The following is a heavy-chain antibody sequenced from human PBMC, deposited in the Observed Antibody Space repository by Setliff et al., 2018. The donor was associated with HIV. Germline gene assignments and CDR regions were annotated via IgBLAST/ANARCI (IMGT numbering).Heavy chain of an antibody. CDR3: ARDRLGSGSSMDV. CDR2: INTDGSSA. D-gene: IGHD3-10*01. V-gene: IGHV3-74*03. Sequence: GGSLRLSCAASGFTFSNSWMHWVRQAPGKGLVWVSRINTDGSSATYADSVKGRFTNSRDNAKNSLYLQMNSLRAEDTAVYYCARDRLGSGSSMDVWGKGTTVTVSS. J-gene: IGHJ6*03. CDR1: GFTFSNSW.